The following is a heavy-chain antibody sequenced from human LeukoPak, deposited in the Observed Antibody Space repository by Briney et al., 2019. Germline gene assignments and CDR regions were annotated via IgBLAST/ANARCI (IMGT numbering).Heavy chain of an antibody. J-gene: IGHJ4*02. CDR1: GFTFSDYY. CDR2: ISSSSSYI. CDR3: ARDHLFGIVVVPAFDY. V-gene: IGHV3-11*06. Sequence: GGSLRLSCAASGFTFSDYYMSWIRQAPGKGLEWVSYISSSSSYIYYADSVKGRFTISRDDAKNSLYLQMNSLRAEDTAVYYYARDHLFGIVVVPAFDYWGQGTLVTVSS. D-gene: IGHD2-2*01.